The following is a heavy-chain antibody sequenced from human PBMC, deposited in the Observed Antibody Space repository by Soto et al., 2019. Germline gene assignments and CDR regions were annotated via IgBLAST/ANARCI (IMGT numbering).Heavy chain of an antibody. J-gene: IGHJ5*02. CDR2: INHSGST. CDR1: GVSFSNHY. D-gene: IGHD3-3*01. V-gene: IGHV4-34*01. Sequence: SETLSLTCAVYGVSFSNHYWSWIRQPPGKGLEWIGEINHSGSTNYNPSLKSRVTISVDTSKNQFSLKLNSVTAADTAVYYCAQSTHVRSATFDPWGQGTLVTVSS. CDR3: AQSTHVRSATFDP.